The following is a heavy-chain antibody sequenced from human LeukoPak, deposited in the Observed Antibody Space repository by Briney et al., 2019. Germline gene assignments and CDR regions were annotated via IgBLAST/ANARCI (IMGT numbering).Heavy chain of an antibody. CDR2: ISGGGGSA. CDR3: AARPLMPPRFDN. V-gene: IGHV3-23*01. D-gene: IGHD2-2*01. J-gene: IGHJ4*02. Sequence: GGSLRLSCAASGFTFSSYPMSWVRQAPGKGLQWVSAISGGGGSAYYAASVKGRFTISRGNSKSTLYLQMNSLRAEDTAIYYCAARPLMPPRFDNWGQGTLVTVSS. CDR1: GFTFSSYP.